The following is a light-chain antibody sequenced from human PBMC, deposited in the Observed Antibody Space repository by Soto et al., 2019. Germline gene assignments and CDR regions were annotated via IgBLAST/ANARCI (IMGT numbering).Light chain of an antibody. CDR2: GAS. V-gene: IGKV3-20*01. CDR1: QSVSSSY. J-gene: IGKJ4*01. Sequence: LTQSPGTLSLSPGERATFSCRASQSVSSSYLAWYQQKPGQAPRLLIYGASSRATGIPDRFSGSGSGTDFTLTISRLEPEDFAVYYCQQYDSSPLTFGGGTMVDIK. CDR3: QQYDSSPLT.